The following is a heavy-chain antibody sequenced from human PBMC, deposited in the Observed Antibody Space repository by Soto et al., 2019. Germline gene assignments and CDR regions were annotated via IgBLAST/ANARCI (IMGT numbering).Heavy chain of an antibody. V-gene: IGHV3-74*01. CDR1: GFTFSSYW. CDR2: INSDGSST. Sequence: GGSLRFCCAASGFTFSSYWMHWVRQAPGKGLVWVSRINSDGSSTSYADSVKGRFTISRDNAENTLYLQMNSLRAEDTAVYYCVRTSLVVAAATREDYWGQGTLVTVSS. CDR3: VRTSLVVAAATREDY. J-gene: IGHJ4*02. D-gene: IGHD2-15*01.